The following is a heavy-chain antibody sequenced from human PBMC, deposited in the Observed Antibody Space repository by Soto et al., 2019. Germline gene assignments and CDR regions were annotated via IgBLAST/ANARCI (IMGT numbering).Heavy chain of an antibody. CDR1: GFSLRSSGMC. Sequence: QITLRESGHTVVKPTQTLTLTCTISGFSLRSSGMCVGWFRQSPGNHLKWLVLIYWDYVKRYSPSLKSRHNINNYFIKTQVDLKMTNMDPVDTATYDCAHSYKWVRRGDAFDIWGQRTIGTVSS. V-gene: IGHV2-5*02. D-gene: IGHD1-20*01. CDR3: AHSYKWVRRGDAFDI. J-gene: IGHJ3*02. CDR2: IYWDYVK.